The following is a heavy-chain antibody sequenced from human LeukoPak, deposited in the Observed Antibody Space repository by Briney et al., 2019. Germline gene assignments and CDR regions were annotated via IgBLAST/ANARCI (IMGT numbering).Heavy chain of an antibody. J-gene: IGHJ4*02. D-gene: IGHD5-12*01. CDR3: ARDPSNSGYDYLYYFDY. V-gene: IGHV1-69*01. CDR2: IIPIFGTG. Sequence: SVKVSCKASGGTFSNYAISWVRQATGQGLEWIGGIIPIFGTGNYAQKFQGRVTITADESTSTAYMELSRLRSDDTAVYYCARDPSNSGYDYLYYFDYWGQGTLVTVSS. CDR1: GGTFSNYA.